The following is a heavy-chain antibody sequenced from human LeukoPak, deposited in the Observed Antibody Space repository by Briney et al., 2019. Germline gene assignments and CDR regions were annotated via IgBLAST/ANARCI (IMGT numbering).Heavy chain of an antibody. D-gene: IGHD3-22*01. CDR1: GGSISSSSYY. Sequence: PSETLSLTCTVSGGSISSSSYYWGWIRQPPGKGLEWIGSIYYSGSTYYNPSLKSRVTISVDTSKNQFSLKLSSVTAADTAVYYCMGGYLSNDAFDIWGQGTMVTVSS. V-gene: IGHV4-39*07. J-gene: IGHJ3*02. CDR3: MGGYLSNDAFDI. CDR2: IYYSGST.